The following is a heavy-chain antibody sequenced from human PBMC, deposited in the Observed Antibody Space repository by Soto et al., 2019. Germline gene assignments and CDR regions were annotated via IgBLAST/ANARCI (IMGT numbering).Heavy chain of an antibody. CDR2: ISSSSSTI. J-gene: IGHJ5*02. D-gene: IGHD3-10*01. V-gene: IGHV3-48*01. CDR1: GFTFSSYS. Sequence: EVQLVESGGGLVQPGGSLRLSCAASGFTFSSYSMNWVRQAPGKGLEWVSYISSSSSTIYYADSVKGRFTISRDNAMNSLYLQMNSLRAEDTAVYYCARDSGTMVRGVPRFDPWGQGTLVSVSS. CDR3: ARDSGTMVRGVPRFDP.